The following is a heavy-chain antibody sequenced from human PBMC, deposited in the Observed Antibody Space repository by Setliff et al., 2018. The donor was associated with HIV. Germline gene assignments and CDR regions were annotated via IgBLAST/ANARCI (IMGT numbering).Heavy chain of an antibody. J-gene: IGHJ6*02. CDR2: IYYSGST. D-gene: IGHD3-10*01. CDR3: ARRNYYGSGSTWDYGMDV. CDR1: GGSVSSSSYY. V-gene: IGHV4-39*01. Sequence: SETLSLTCTVSGGSVSSSSYYWGWIRQPPGKGLGWIGSIYYSGSTYYNPSLKSRVTISVDTSKNQFSLKLSSVTAADTAVYYCARRNYYGSGSTWDYGMDVWGQGTTVTVSS.